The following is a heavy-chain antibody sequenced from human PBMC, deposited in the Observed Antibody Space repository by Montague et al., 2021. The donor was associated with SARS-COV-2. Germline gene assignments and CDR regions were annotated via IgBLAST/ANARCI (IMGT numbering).Heavy chain of an antibody. J-gene: IGHJ4*02. Sequence: SETLSLTCAVYGGSFSGYYWTWIRQSPGKGLEWIAEINHSGTTNYNFNPSLRSRVTISAATSKSQLSLKLSSVTAADTGVYYCARWDPQTLTLIGLRGKSASDYWGQGTLVTVSS. CDR3: ARWDPQTLTLIGLRGKSASDY. CDR1: GGSFSGYY. CDR2: INHSGTT. D-gene: IGHD4-23*01. V-gene: IGHV4-34*01.